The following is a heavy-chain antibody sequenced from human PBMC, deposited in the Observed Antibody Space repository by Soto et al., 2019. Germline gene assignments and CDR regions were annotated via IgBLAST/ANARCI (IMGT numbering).Heavy chain of an antibody. J-gene: IGHJ3*02. V-gene: IGHV3-66*01. Sequence: GGSLRLSYAASGFTVSSNYMSWVRQAPGKGLEWVSVIYSGGSTYYADSVKGRFTISRDNSKNTLYLQMNSLRAEDTAVYYCARAPSRKRDRVFSSGWLNMGAFDIWGQGTMVTVSS. CDR3: ARAPSRKRDRVFSSGWLNMGAFDI. CDR2: IYSGGST. D-gene: IGHD6-19*01. CDR1: GFTVSSNY.